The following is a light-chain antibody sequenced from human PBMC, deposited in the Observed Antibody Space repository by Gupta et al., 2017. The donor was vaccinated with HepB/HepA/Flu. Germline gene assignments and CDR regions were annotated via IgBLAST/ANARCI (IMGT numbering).Light chain of an antibody. V-gene: IGLV2-23*02. CDR3: CSYAGSSTFYI. Sequence: QSALTKPASVSGSPGESITTSCTGTSRDVGSYNLVSWYQQHPGKAPKLMIYEVSKRPTGVSNRFSGSKSGNTASLTISGLQADDEADYYCCSYAGSSTFYIFRTGTKVTVL. CDR1: SRDVGSYNL. CDR2: EVS. J-gene: IGLJ1*01.